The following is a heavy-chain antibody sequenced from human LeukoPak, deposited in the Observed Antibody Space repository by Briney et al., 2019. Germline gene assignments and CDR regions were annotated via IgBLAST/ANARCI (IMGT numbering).Heavy chain of an antibody. CDR1: GGSFSGYY. CDR2: INHSGST. Sequence: PSETLSLTCAVYGGSFSGYYWSWIRQPPGKGLEWIGEINHSGSTNYNPSLKSRVTISVDTSKNQLSLKLSSVTAADTAVYYCARGPGSYGFLNYYYYYGMDVWGQGTTVTVSS. D-gene: IGHD5-18*01. V-gene: IGHV4-34*01. J-gene: IGHJ6*02. CDR3: ARGPGSYGFLNYYYYYGMDV.